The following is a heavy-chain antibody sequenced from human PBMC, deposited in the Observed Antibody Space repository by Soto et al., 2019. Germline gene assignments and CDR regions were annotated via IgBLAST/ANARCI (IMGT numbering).Heavy chain of an antibody. CDR2: ISAYNGNT. Sequence: ASVKVSCKASGYTFTSYGISWVRQAPGQGLEWMGWISAYNGNTNYAQKLQGRVTMTTDTSTSTAYMELRSLRSDDTAVYYCARRVYDSSGYFFRYSDYWGQGTLVTVSS. CDR1: GYTFTSYG. J-gene: IGHJ4*02. V-gene: IGHV1-18*01. D-gene: IGHD3-22*01. CDR3: ARRVYDSSGYFFRYSDY.